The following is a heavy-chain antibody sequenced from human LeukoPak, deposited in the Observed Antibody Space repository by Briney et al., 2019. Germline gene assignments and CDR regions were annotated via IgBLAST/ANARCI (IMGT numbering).Heavy chain of an antibody. D-gene: IGHD6-19*01. CDR1: GFTFSSYA. V-gene: IGHV3-23*01. CDR3: AKGPRGRAVDGSPYYYYYYYMDV. CDR2: ISGSGGSA. J-gene: IGHJ6*03. Sequence: GGSLRLSCAASGFTFSSYAMSWGRQAPGKGLEWVSAISGSGGSAYYADSVKGRFTISRDNSKNKLYLQMNSLRAEDTAVYYCAKGPRGRAVDGSPYYYYYYYMDVWGKGTTVTVSS.